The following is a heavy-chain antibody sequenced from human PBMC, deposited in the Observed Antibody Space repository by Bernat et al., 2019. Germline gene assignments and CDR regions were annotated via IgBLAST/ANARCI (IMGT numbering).Heavy chain of an antibody. J-gene: IGHJ6*02. V-gene: IGHV3-23*01. CDR2: ISGSGGST. CDR3: AKNIVVVPAAMGDGMDV. CDR1: GFTFSSYA. Sequence: EVQLLESGGGLVQPGGSLRLSCAASGFTFSSYAMSWVRQAPGKGLEWVSAISGSGGSTYYADCVEGRFTISRDNSKNTLYLQMNSMRAEDTAVYYCAKNIVVVPAAMGDGMDVWGQGTTVTVSS. D-gene: IGHD2-2*01.